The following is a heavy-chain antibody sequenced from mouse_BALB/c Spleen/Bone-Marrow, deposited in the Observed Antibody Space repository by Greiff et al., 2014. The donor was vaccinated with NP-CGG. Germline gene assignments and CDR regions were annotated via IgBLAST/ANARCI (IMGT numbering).Heavy chain of an antibody. CDR3: TRREGGPFDY. V-gene: IGHV1-18*01. CDR2: INPYNGGT. J-gene: IGHJ2*01. CDR1: GYSFTGYT. Sequence: EVQLVESGPELVKPGASMKISCKASGYSFTGYTMNWVKQSHGKNLEWIGLINPYNGGTTYSQKFKGKATLTVDKSSSTAYMELLSLTSEDSAVYFCTRREGGPFDYWGQGTTLTVSS.